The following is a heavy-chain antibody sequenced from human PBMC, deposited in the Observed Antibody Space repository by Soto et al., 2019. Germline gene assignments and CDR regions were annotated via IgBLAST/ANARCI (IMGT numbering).Heavy chain of an antibody. V-gene: IGHV3-30*18. D-gene: IGHD3-22*01. J-gene: IGHJ6*02. CDR3: AKTYYYDSSGYEFYYYYGMDV. CDR1: GFTFSSYG. Sequence: GGSLRLSCAASGFTFSSYGMHWVRQAPGKGLEWVAVISHDGSNKYYADSVKGRFTISRDNSKNTLYLQMNSLRAEDTAVYYCAKTYYYDSSGYEFYYYYGMDVWGQGTTVTVSS. CDR2: ISHDGSNK.